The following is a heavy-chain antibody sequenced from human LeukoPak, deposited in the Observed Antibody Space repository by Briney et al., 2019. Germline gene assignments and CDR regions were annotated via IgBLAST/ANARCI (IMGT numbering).Heavy chain of an antibody. D-gene: IGHD1-14*01. J-gene: IGHJ4*02. CDR3: AKDIATGNRLYYFDY. Sequence: GRSLRPSCAASGFTFDDYAMHWVRQAPGKGLEWVSGISWNSGSIVYADSVKGRFTISRDNAKNSLYLQMNSLRAEDTALYYCAKDIATGNRLYYFDYWGQGTLVTVSS. CDR1: GFTFDDYA. CDR2: ISWNSGSI. V-gene: IGHV3-9*01.